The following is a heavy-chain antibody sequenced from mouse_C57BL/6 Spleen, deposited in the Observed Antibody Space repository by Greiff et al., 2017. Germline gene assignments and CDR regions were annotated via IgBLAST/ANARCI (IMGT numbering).Heavy chain of an antibody. CDR2: IYPGDGDT. CDR1: GYAFSSSW. D-gene: IGHD2-2*01. Sequence: QVQLQQSGPELVKPGASVKISCKASGYAFSSSWMNWVKQRPGKGLEWIGRIYPGDGDTNYNGKFKGKATLTADKSSSTAYMQLSSLTSEDSAVYFCARIYYGYDDGDYWGQGTTLTVSS. V-gene: IGHV1-82*01. J-gene: IGHJ2*01. CDR3: ARIYYGYDDGDY.